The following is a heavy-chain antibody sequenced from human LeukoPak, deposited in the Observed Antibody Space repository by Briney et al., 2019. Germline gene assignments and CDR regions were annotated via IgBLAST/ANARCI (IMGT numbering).Heavy chain of an antibody. CDR3: ARAGGSTVSHSDY. CDR1: GFTFSSYA. Sequence: GGSLRLSCAASGFTFSSYAMHWVRQAPGKGLEWVSSISSSTSYIYYADSVKGRFTISKDNAKSSLYLQMNSLRAEDTAVYYCARAGGSTVSHSDYWGQGTLVTVSS. D-gene: IGHD4-17*01. V-gene: IGHV3-21*01. CDR2: ISSSTSYI. J-gene: IGHJ4*02.